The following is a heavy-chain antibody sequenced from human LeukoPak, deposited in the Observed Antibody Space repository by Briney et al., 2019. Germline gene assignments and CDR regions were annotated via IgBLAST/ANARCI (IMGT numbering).Heavy chain of an antibody. V-gene: IGHV4-39*01. D-gene: IGHD2-2*01. CDR1: GGSISTGSYY. CDR3: AGRGDVVVVPADY. J-gene: IGHJ4*02. CDR2: IYYSGST. Sequence: PSETLPLTCTVSGGSISTGSYYWAWIRQPPGKGLEWLGSIYYSGSTYYNPSLKSRVTISVDTSKNQFSLKLSSVTAADTAVYYCAGRGDVVVVPADYWGQGTLVTVSS.